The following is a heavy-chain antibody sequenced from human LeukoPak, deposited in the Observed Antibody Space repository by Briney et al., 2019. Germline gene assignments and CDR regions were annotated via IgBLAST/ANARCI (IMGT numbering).Heavy chain of an antibody. V-gene: IGHV5-51*01. CDR2: IYPGDSDT. J-gene: IGHJ4*02. CDR3: ARGLNNGWSPFDF. CDR1: GYSFTSYW. D-gene: IGHD6-19*01. Sequence: GESLKISCKGSGYSFTSYWIGWVRQMPGKGLERMGIIYPGDSDTKYSPSFQGQVTISADKSISTAYLQWSSLEASDTAIYYCARGLNNGWSPFDFWGQGTLVTVSS.